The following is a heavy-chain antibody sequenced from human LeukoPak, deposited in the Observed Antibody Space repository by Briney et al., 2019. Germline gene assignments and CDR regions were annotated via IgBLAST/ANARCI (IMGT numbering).Heavy chain of an antibody. D-gene: IGHD3-10*01. Sequence: GGSLRLSCAASGFTFSNYGMTWVRQAPGKGLEWVSGISASGGSTYYADSVKGRFTISRDNSKNTLYLQMNSLRAEGTAVYYCAKSKGSGSYFAFDYWGQGTLVTVSS. J-gene: IGHJ4*02. CDR1: GFTFSNYG. CDR3: AKSKGSGSYFAFDY. CDR2: ISASGGST. V-gene: IGHV3-23*01.